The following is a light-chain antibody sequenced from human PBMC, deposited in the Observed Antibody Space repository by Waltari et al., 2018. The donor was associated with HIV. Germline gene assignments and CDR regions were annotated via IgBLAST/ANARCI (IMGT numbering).Light chain of an antibody. Sequence: DIQMTQSPSSLSASVGDRVTITCQASQDISNYLNWYQQKPGKDPKRLIYDASNFETGVPSRFSGSVSGTDFTFTISSLHPEDIATYYCQQYDNLPPFGPGTKVDIK. CDR1: QDISNY. CDR3: QQYDNLPP. J-gene: IGKJ3*01. V-gene: IGKV1-33*01. CDR2: DAS.